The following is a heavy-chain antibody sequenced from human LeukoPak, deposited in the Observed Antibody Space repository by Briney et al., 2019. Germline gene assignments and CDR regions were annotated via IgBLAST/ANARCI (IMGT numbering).Heavy chain of an antibody. CDR1: GFTFSSYA. Sequence: PGGSLRLSCAASGFTFSSYAMHWVRQAPGKGLEGVAVISYDGSNKYYADSVKGRFTISRDNSKNTLYLQMNSLRAEDTAVYYCARDSAGYYDFWSAWFDPWGQGTLVTVSS. CDR3: ARDSAGYYDFWSAWFDP. V-gene: IGHV3-30-3*01. J-gene: IGHJ5*02. CDR2: ISYDGSNK. D-gene: IGHD3-3*01.